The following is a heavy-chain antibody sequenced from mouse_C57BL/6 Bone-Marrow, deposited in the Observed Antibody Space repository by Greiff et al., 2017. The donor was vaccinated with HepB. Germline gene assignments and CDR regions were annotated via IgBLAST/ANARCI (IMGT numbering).Heavy chain of an antibody. J-gene: IGHJ2*01. V-gene: IGHV5-6*02. CDR2: INTGGTYT. D-gene: IGHD2-14*01. Sequence: DVKLVESGGDLVKVGGSLKLSCAASGFTFRTSGVSWVRQTPDKRLEWVATINTGGTYTYYAVSVKGRFTISKDSAKTTLFLLRSSLKSEDSAIYECTRDRFDYYFDYWGQGTTLTVSS. CDR3: TRDRFDYYFDY. CDR1: GFTFRTSG.